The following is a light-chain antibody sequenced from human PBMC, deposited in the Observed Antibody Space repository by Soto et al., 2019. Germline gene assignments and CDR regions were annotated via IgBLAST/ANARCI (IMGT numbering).Light chain of an antibody. CDR2: AAS. V-gene: IGKV1-9*01. Sequence: DIQFTQSPSFLSASLGDRVTITCRASQGISSYLAWYQQKPGKAPKLLIYAASTLQSGVPSRFSGSGSGTEFTLTISSLQPEDFATYYCQQLNSYPRTFGQGTKVDIK. J-gene: IGKJ1*01. CDR3: QQLNSYPRT. CDR1: QGISSY.